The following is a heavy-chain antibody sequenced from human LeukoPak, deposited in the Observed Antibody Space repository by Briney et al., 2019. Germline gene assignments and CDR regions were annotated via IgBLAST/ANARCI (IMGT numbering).Heavy chain of an antibody. CDR1: GGSISIGDYY. Sequence: SETLSLTCTVSGGSISIGDYYWSWIRQPPGKGLEWIGYIYYSGSTYYNPSLKSRVTISVDTSKNQFSLKLSSVTAADTAVYYCAREGLRRSALLTYWGQGTLVTVSS. D-gene: IGHD3-9*01. V-gene: IGHV4-30-4*01. CDR2: IYYSGST. CDR3: AREGLRRSALLTY. J-gene: IGHJ4*02.